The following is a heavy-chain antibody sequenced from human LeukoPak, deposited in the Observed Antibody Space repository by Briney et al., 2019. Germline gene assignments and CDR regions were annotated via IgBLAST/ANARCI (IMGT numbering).Heavy chain of an antibody. CDR3: ARDLRAFCGGECAFHY. CDR2: ISSGSTYI. V-gene: IGHV3-21*01. J-gene: IGHJ4*02. D-gene: IGHD2-21*01. CDR1: GFTFSSYS. Sequence: GRSLRPSCPASGFTFSSYSMSWVRQAPGKGREWVSSISSGSTYIYYADSVKGRFTVSRDNAQNSLYLQMNSLRAEDTAVYYCARDLRAFCGGECAFHYWGQGTLVTVSS.